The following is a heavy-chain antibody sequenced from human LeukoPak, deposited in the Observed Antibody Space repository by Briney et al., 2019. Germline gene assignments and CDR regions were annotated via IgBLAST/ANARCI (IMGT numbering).Heavy chain of an antibody. CDR1: GFTFSSYW. Sequence: GGSLRLSCAASGFTFSSYWMHWVRQAPGKGLVWVSRINTDGSSTSYADSVKGRFTISRDNTKNTLYLQMNSLRAEDTAVYHCARGLYSGYGNPSWGQGTLVTVSS. CDR3: ARGLYSGYGNPS. D-gene: IGHD5-12*01. CDR2: INTDGSST. V-gene: IGHV3-74*01. J-gene: IGHJ5*02.